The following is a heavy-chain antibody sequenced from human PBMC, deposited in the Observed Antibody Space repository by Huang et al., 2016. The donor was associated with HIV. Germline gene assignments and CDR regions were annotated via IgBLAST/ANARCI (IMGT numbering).Heavy chain of an antibody. J-gene: IGHJ6*03. CDR3: ARHREGPVAYYSGWGSHLNYMDV. CDR2: IYYKGST. D-gene: IGHD3-10*01. Sequence: QLLLQESGPGLVKPSEALALTCAVSGGSIRSSDYHWGWIRQPPGKGLDGIGSIYYKGSTHYSPSLKSRVTIAVDTSKNLFFLNLTSMTAADTAVYYCARHREGPVAYYSGWGSHLNYMDVWGRGRTVVVSS. V-gene: IGHV4-39*01. CDR1: GGSIRSSDYH.